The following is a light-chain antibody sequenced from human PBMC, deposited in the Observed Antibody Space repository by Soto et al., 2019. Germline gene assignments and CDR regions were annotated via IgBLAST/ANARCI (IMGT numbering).Light chain of an antibody. Sequence: EIVLTQSPGTLSLSPGERATLSCRASQSVSSTYLAWYQQKPGQAPRLLIYCASSRATGIPDRFSGSGSGTDFTITISGLEPEDFAVYYCQQYGSSPGTFGQGTKVEIK. CDR1: QSVSSTY. V-gene: IGKV3-20*01. CDR3: QQYGSSPGT. J-gene: IGKJ1*01. CDR2: CAS.